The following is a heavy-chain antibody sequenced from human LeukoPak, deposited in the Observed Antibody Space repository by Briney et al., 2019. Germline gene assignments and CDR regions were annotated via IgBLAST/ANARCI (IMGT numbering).Heavy chain of an antibody. V-gene: IGHV3-30*14. J-gene: IGHJ4*02. CDR2: ISYDGSNK. D-gene: IGHD3-22*01. Sequence: GGSLRLSCAASGFTFSSYWMSWVRQAPGKGLEWVAVISYDGSNKYYADSVKGRFTISRDNSKNTLYLQMNSLRAEDTAVYYCAKDHHDSSGYYFAASFDYWGQGTLVTVSS. CDR3: AKDHHDSSGYYFAASFDY. CDR1: GFTFSSYW.